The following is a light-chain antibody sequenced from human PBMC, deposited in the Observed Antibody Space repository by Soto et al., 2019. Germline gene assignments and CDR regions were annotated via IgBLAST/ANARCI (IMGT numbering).Light chain of an antibody. CDR2: GSF. CDR3: QQYDRFPQT. Sequence: EIVLTQSPGTLSLSPGERASLSCRASQSVQSSNLAWYQHKPGQAPRLLIYGSFTRATGIPDRFTASGSGTDFTLTISRLEPEDFAVYYCQQYDRFPQTFGQGTKVEIK. V-gene: IGKV3-20*01. J-gene: IGKJ1*01. CDR1: QSVQSSN.